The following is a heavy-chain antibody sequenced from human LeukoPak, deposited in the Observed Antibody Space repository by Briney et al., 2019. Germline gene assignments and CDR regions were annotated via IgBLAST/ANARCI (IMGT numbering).Heavy chain of an antibody. CDR1: GGSFSGYY. V-gene: IGHV4-59*01. J-gene: IGHJ5*02. CDR3: ARAPRPYYGSGSYGGFDP. Sequence: PSETLSLTCAVYGGSFSGYYWSWIRQPPGKGLEWIGYIYYSGSTNYNPSLKSRVTISVDTSKNQFSLKLSSVTAADTAVYYCARAPRPYYGSGSYGGFDPWGQGTLVTVSS. CDR2: IYYSGST. D-gene: IGHD3-10*01.